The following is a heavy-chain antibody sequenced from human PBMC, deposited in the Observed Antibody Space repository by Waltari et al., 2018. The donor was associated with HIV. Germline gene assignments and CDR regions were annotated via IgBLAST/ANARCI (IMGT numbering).Heavy chain of an antibody. D-gene: IGHD6-19*01. Sequence: QLPLVQSGAEVKKPGASVKVSCRTSGYSFTGYYIHWVRQAPGQGLEWMGWINPDTGDTKYAQNFQGRVTMTRDTSINTAYMDLSSLRSDDTAVYYCARDTHWLAYLFDSWGQGTLVTVSS. J-gene: IGHJ4*02. CDR2: INPDTGDT. CDR3: ARDTHWLAYLFDS. CDR1: GYSFTGYY. V-gene: IGHV1-2*02.